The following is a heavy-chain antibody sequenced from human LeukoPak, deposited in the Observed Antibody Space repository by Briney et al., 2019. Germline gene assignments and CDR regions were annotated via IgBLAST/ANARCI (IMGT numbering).Heavy chain of an antibody. J-gene: IGHJ4*02. CDR3: ARSGRDFWSGTSSGIDY. CDR2: FYYSGNT. D-gene: IGHD3-3*01. V-gene: IGHV4-39*01. CDR1: SGSITSSSYY. Sequence: SETLSLTCTVSSGSITSSSYYWGWLRQPPGTGLEWIGSFYYSGNTYYNPSLKSRVTISVDTSKNQFSLKLSSVTAADTAVYYCARSGRDFWSGTSSGIDYWGQGTLVTVSS.